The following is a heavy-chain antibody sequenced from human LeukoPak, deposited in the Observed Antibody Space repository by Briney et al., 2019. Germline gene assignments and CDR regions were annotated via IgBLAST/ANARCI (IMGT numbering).Heavy chain of an antibody. Sequence: SETLSLTCTVSGGSISSSSYYWGWIRQPPGKGLEWIGSIYYSGSTYYNPPLKSRVTISVDTSKNQFSLKLSSVTAADTAVHYCATASPYYDVLTGYSNYFDYWGQGTLVTVSS. CDR3: ATASPYYDVLTGYSNYFDY. CDR1: GGSISSSSYY. V-gene: IGHV4-39*01. CDR2: IYYSGST. J-gene: IGHJ4*02. D-gene: IGHD3-9*01.